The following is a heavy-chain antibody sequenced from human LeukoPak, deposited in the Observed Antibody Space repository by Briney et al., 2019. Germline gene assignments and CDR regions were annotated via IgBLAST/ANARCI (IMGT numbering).Heavy chain of an antibody. CDR2: IKLDGSEK. J-gene: IGHJ4*02. CDR1: GFTFGKYW. V-gene: IGHV3-7*03. D-gene: IGHD3/OR15-3a*01. Sequence: GGSLRLSCVASGFTFGKYWMSWVRQAPGKGLEWVANIKLDGSEKNYVDSVKGRFTVSRDNTKNSLYLQMNSLRAEDTAVFYCARDQYDTWSRRGNFDSWGQGTLVIVSS. CDR3: ARDQYDTWSRRGNFDS.